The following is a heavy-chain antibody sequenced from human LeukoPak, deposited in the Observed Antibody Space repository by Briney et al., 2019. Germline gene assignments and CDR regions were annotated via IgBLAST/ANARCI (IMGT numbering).Heavy chain of an antibody. V-gene: IGHV4-61*02. CDR1: GASVSSTDYF. J-gene: IGHJ3*02. CDR2: IYASGNT. CDR3: ARYREGYNYVPHALDI. Sequence: TSETLSLTCTVSGASVSSTDYFWNWIRQPAGKGLEWIGRIYASGNTDYNPSLKSRVTMSLDTSKNQFSPNMNSVTAADSAVYFCARYREGYNYVPHALDIWGQGTVVTVSS. D-gene: IGHD5-24*01.